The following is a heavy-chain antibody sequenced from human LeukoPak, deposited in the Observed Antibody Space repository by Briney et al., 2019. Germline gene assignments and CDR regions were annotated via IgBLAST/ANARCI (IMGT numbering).Heavy chain of an antibody. V-gene: IGHV4-4*09. Sequence: PSETLSLTCTVSGGSISSYYWSWIRQPPGKGLEWIGYIYTSGSTNYNPSLKSRVTISVDTSKNQFSLKLSSVTAADTAVYYCARSVVPAASNWFDPWGQGTLVTVSS. CDR3: ARSVVPAASNWFDP. CDR1: GGSISSYY. J-gene: IGHJ5*02. D-gene: IGHD2-2*01. CDR2: IYTSGST.